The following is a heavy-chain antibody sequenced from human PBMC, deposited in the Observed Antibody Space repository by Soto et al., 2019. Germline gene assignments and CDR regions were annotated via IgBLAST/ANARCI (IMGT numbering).Heavy chain of an antibody. CDR1: GNSFTSYW. J-gene: IGHJ4*02. CDR3: ARKPYCSSSSCYNVDS. D-gene: IGHD2-2*02. CDR2: IYLGDSNT. Sequence: GESLKISCTGSGNSFTSYWIGWVRQMPGKGLEWMGIIYLGDSNTKYSPTFQGQVTISADRSISTAYLQWSSLKASDTAMYYCARKPYCSSSSCYNVDSWGQGTLVTVSS. V-gene: IGHV5-51*01.